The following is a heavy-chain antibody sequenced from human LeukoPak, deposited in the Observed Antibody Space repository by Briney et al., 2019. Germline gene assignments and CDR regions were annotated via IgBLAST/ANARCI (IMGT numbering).Heavy chain of an antibody. CDR2: IYYSGST. Sequence: SETLSLTCTVSGGSISNSSYYWGWIRQPPGKGLEWIGSIYYSGSTYYNPSLKSRVTISVDTSKNQFSLKLSSVTAADTAVYYCAREVWWYCSGGSCYYFDYWGQGTLVTVSS. D-gene: IGHD2-15*01. CDR3: AREVWWYCSGGSCYYFDY. J-gene: IGHJ4*02. V-gene: IGHV4-39*07. CDR1: GGSISNSSYY.